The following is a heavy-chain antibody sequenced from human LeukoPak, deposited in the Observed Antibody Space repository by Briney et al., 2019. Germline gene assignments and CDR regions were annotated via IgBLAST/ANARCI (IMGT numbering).Heavy chain of an antibody. Sequence: ASVKVSCNASGYTSTSYCMHWVRLRPGQGLEWMGIINPSGGSTSYAQKFQGRVTMTRDMSTSTVYMELSSLRSEDTAVYYCARGPPRNGYSDYWGQGTLVTVSS. CDR1: GYTSTSYC. J-gene: IGHJ4*02. CDR3: ARGPPRNGYSDY. CDR2: INPSGGST. V-gene: IGHV1-46*01.